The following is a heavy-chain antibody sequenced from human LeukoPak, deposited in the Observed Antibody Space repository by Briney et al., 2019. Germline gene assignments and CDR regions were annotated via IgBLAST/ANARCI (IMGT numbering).Heavy chain of an antibody. Sequence: ASVKVSCKASGGTFSSYAISWVRQAPGQGLEWMGGIIPIFGTANYAQKFQGRVTITADESTSTAYMELSSLRSEDTAVYYCARDGYSSSWYDRAFDIWGQGTMVTASS. V-gene: IGHV1-69*01. CDR3: ARDGYSSSWYDRAFDI. CDR2: IIPIFGTA. J-gene: IGHJ3*02. CDR1: GGTFSSYA. D-gene: IGHD6-13*01.